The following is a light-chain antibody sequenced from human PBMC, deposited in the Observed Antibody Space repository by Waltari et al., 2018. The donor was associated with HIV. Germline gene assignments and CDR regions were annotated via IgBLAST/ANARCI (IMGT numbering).Light chain of an antibody. CDR1: SRDLGYFDY. Sequence: QSALTQPRSVSGSPGQSVTISCTGTSRDLGYFDYVSWYQQYPDKAPKVIIYEVSQRPSGVPDRFTASRSGITASLTISGLQDEDEADYYCCSYAGTYTYVFGTGTTVTVL. CDR2: EVS. J-gene: IGLJ1*01. CDR3: CSYAGTYTYV. V-gene: IGLV2-11*01.